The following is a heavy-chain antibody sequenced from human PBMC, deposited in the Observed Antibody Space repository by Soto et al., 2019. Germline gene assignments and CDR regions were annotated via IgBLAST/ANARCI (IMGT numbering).Heavy chain of an antibody. V-gene: IGHV1-69*12. CDR1: GGTLSNYG. CDR3: SRGDATKIVVTTYYAMDV. D-gene: IGHD4-17*01. J-gene: IGHJ6*02. CDR2: IIPVFGTA. Sequence: QVQLVQSGAEVKKPGSSVRVSCKASGGTLSNYGISWVRQAPGQGLEWMGGIIPVFGTANYAQKFQGRVTITASDSKSTVYMDVTSLRSGDTAVYYCSRGDATKIVVTTYYAMDVWGQGTTVSVSS.